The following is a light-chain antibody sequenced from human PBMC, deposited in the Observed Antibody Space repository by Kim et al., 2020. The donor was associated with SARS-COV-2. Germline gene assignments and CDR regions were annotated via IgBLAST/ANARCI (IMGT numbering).Light chain of an antibody. V-gene: IGLV2-14*01. CDR3: SSYTSSYTFV. CDR1: SSDVGGYNF. J-gene: IGLJ1*01. Sequence: QSALTQPASVSGSPGQSITISCTGTSSDVGGYNFVSWYQQQPGKAPKFLIYDVTERPSGVSNRFSGSKSGNTASLTISGLQPEYEADYYCSSYTSSYTFVFGTGTKVTVL. CDR2: DVT.